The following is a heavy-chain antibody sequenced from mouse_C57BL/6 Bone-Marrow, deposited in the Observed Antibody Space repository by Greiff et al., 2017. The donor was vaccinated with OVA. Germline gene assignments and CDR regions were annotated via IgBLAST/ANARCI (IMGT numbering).Heavy chain of an antibody. D-gene: IGHD1-1*01. V-gene: IGHV1-42*01. CDR3: ATVVATKRFDY. Sequence: VQLQQSGPELVKPGASVKISCKASGYSFTGYYMNWVKQSPEKSLEWIGEINPSTGGTTYNQKFKAKATLTVDKSSSTAYMQLKSLTSEDSAVYYCATVVATKRFDYWGQGTTLTVSS. CDR2: INPSTGGT. J-gene: IGHJ2*01. CDR1: GYSFTGYY.